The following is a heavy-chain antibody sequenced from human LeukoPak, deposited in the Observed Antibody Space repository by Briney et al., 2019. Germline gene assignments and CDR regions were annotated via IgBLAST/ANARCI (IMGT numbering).Heavy chain of an antibody. CDR2: IGGDGTIT. D-gene: IGHD5-24*01. CDR1: GAAFTILA. CDR3: ATGYNHYYDY. V-gene: IGHV3-64*02. J-gene: IGHJ4*02. Sequence: GGSLRLSCVVSGAAFTILAMHWIRQCPGKELEFVSAIGGDGTITHYGDSVRGRFMITRDNSKNTMYLQMGGLRPEDTAVYFCATGYNHYYDYWGQGIQVTVSS.